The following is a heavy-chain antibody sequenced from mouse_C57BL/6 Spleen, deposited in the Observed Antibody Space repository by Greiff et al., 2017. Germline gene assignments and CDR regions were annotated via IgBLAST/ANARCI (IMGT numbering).Heavy chain of an antibody. V-gene: IGHV5-6*02. D-gene: IGHD2-4*01. CDR2: ISSGGSYT. CDR1: GFTFSSYA. CDR3: ARQSARDYDTGYYAMDY. J-gene: IGHJ4*01. Sequence: EVKLVESGGDLVKPGGSLKLSCAASGFTFSSYAMSWVRQTPDKRLEWVATISSGGSYTYYPDNVKGRFTISRDNAKNTLYLQMSSLKSGDTAMYYWARQSARDYDTGYYAMDYWGQGTSVTVSS.